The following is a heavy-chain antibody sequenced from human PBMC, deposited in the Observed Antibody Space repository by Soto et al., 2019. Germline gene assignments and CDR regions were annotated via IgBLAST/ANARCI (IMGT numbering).Heavy chain of an antibody. CDR3: ARGYCADDICYDFDF. V-gene: IGHV1-18*01. CDR2: ISTFNGDT. CDR1: GYTFTTYD. J-gene: IGHJ4*02. Sequence: QVQLVQSGPEVKKPGASVKASCETSGYTFTTYDITWVRQAPGQGLEWMGWISTFNGDTKYEEKLQDRVTMTTDTFTATAYMELRSLGSDDTAVYYCARGYCADDICYDFDFWGQGTLVTVSS. D-gene: IGHD2-8*01.